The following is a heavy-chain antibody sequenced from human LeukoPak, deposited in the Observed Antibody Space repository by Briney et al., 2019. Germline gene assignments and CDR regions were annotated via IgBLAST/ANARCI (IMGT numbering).Heavy chain of an antibody. J-gene: IGHJ5*02. V-gene: IGHV3-7*03. CDR1: GFTFSSYW. CDR2: IKQDGSEK. CDR3: ARERWQQLYAGWFDP. Sequence: GGSLRLSCAASGFTFSSYWMSWVRQAPGKGLEWVANIKQDGSEKYYMDSVKGRFTISRDNAKNSLYLQMNSLRAEDTAVYYCARERWQQLYAGWFDPWGQGTLVTVSS. D-gene: IGHD6-13*01.